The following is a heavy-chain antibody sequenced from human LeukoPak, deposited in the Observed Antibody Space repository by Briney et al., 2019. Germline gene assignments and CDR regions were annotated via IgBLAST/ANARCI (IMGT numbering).Heavy chain of an antibody. V-gene: IGHV3-33*06. CDR1: GFTFIIYG. Sequence: GRSLRLSCAASGFTFIIYGMHWVRQAPGKGLEWVAVIWYDGSNKYYADSVKGRFTISRDNSKNTLYLQMNSLRAEDTAVYYCAKGYCSGGSCYSNWFDPWGQGTLVTVSS. CDR3: AKGYCSGGSCYSNWFDP. CDR2: IWYDGSNK. J-gene: IGHJ5*02. D-gene: IGHD2-15*01.